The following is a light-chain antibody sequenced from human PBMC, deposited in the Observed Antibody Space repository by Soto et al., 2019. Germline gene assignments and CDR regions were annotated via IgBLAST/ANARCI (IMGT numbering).Light chain of an antibody. CDR1: QSVSGNY. V-gene: IGKV3-20*01. J-gene: IGKJ4*01. Sequence: EVVLTQSPGTLSLSPGQRATLSCRASQSVSGNYLVWYQQKPGQAPSLLIYDASSRATGIPDMFSGSGSGTDFTLTISRLEPEDFAVYYCQQYGSSPLTFGGGTKVEIK. CDR2: DAS. CDR3: QQYGSSPLT.